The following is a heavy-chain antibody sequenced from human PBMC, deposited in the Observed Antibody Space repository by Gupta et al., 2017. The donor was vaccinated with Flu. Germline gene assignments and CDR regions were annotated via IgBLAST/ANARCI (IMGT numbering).Heavy chain of an antibody. V-gene: IGHV1-18*01. J-gene: IGHJ4*02. Sequence: GNTNYAQKLQGRVTMTTDTSTSTAYMELRRLRSDDTAVYYCARDRGYSYGLYWGQGTLVTVSS. CDR3: ARDRGYSYGLY. CDR2: GNT. D-gene: IGHD5-18*01.